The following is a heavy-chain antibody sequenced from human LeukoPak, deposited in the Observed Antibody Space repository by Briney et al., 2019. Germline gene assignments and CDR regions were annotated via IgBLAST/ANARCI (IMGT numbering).Heavy chain of an antibody. CDR2: INPNSGGT. CDR1: GYTFTGYY. V-gene: IGHV1-2*02. D-gene: IGHD3-22*01. Sequence: ASVKVSCKASGYTFTGYYMHWVRQAPGQGLEWMGWINPNSGGTNYAQKFQGRVTITRDTSASTAYMELSNLRSEDTAVYYCARDPYYFDSSGCPFDPWGQGTLVTVSS. CDR3: ARDPYYFDSSGCPFDP. J-gene: IGHJ5*02.